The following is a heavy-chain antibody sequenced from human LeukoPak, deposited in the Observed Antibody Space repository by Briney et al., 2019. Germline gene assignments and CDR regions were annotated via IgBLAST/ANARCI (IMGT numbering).Heavy chain of an antibody. Sequence: GGSLRLSCAASGFTFSSYGMHWVRQAPGKGLEWVAVISYDGSNKYYADSVKGRFTISRDNSKNTLYLQMDSLRAEDTAVYYCAKERYDILTEDGMDVWGQGTTVTVSS. CDR1: GFTFSSYG. J-gene: IGHJ6*02. CDR2: ISYDGSNK. D-gene: IGHD3-9*01. CDR3: AKERYDILTEDGMDV. V-gene: IGHV3-30*18.